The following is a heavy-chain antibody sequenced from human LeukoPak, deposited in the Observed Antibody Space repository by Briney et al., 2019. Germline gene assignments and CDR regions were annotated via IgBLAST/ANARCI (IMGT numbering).Heavy chain of an antibody. CDR1: GFTFSSYA. CDR3: ARALDSSGRRDY. J-gene: IGHJ4*02. D-gene: IGHD3-22*01. Sequence: TGGSLRLSCAASGFTFSSYAIHWVRQAPGKGLEWVAVISYDGSNKYYADSVKGRFTISRDNSKNTLYLQMNSLRAEDTAVYYCARALDSSGRRDYWGQGTLVTVSS. V-gene: IGHV3-30*04. CDR2: ISYDGSNK.